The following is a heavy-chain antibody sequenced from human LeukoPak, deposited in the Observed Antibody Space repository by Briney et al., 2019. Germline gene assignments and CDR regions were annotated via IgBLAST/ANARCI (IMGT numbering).Heavy chain of an antibody. J-gene: IGHJ5*02. D-gene: IGHD3-10*01. V-gene: IGHV3-13*01. CDR3: ARGSPYGSGSYPLDP. Sequence: GGSLRLSCAASGFTFSSYDMHWVRQATGKGLEWVSAIGTAGDTYYPGSVKGRFTISRENAKNSLYLQMNSLRAGDTAVYYCARGSPYGSGSYPLDPWGQGTLVSVSS. CDR2: IGTAGDT. CDR1: GFTFSSYD.